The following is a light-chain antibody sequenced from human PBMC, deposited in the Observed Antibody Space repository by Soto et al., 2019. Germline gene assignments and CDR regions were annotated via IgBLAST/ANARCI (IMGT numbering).Light chain of an antibody. CDR3: SSYTSSSTLEV. CDR1: SSDVGGYNF. CDR2: EVT. Sequence: QSALTQPASVSGSAGQSITISCTGTSSDVGGYNFVSWYQQHPGKAPKLMIYEVTFRPSGVSYRFSGSKSGNTASLTISGLQAEDEADYYCSSYTSSSTLEVFGTGTRSPS. J-gene: IGLJ1*01. V-gene: IGLV2-14*01.